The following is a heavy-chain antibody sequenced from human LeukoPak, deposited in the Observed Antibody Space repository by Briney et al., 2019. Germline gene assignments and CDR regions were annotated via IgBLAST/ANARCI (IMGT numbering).Heavy chain of an antibody. CDR2: ISYDGSNK. CDR3: AKDTGSSWFDP. D-gene: IGHD6-6*01. J-gene: IGHJ5*02. CDR1: GFTFSSYG. Sequence: GGSLRLCCAASGFTFSSYGMHWVRQATGKGLEWVAVISYDGSNKYYADSVKGRFTISRDNSENTLYLQMNSLRAEDTAVYYCAKDTGSSWFDPWGQGTLVTVSS. V-gene: IGHV3-30*18.